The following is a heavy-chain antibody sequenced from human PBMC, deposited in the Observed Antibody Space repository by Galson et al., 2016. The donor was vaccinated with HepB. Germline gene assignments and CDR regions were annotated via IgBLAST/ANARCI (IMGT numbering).Heavy chain of an antibody. CDR1: SGPITSDGYY. CDR2: IFYTGDS. J-gene: IGHJ4*02. CDR3: ARPSGWSRARYFFDY. V-gene: IGHV4-39*01. D-gene: IGHD6-19*01. Sequence: SETLSLTCPVSSGPITSDGYYWGWVRQPPGKGLEWIGSIFYTGDSYYNPSLDSRVTISVDTSKSLFSLRLRSVAAADTAVYFCARPSGWSRARYFFDYWAQGTLVTVSS.